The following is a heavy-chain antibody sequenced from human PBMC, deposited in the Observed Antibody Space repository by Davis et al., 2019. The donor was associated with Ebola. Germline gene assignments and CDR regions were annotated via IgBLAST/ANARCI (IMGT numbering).Heavy chain of an antibody. V-gene: IGHV3-9*01. D-gene: IGHD3-3*01. Sequence: SLKISCATSGLTFDNYAMHWFRQAPGKGLEWVSGITSNSGTTAYADSVKGRFTISRDNSENTLYLQMNSLTADDTAVYYCARAVFHEVLDYWGQGTPVTVSS. CDR2: ITSNSGTT. CDR1: GLTFDNYA. J-gene: IGHJ4*02. CDR3: ARAVFHEVLDY.